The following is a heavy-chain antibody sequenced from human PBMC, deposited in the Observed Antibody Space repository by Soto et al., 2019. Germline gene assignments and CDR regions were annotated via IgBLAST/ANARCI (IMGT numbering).Heavy chain of an antibody. CDR2: ISAYNGNT. J-gene: IGHJ3*02. CDR1: GYTFTSYG. V-gene: IGHV1-18*01. CDR3: ARGRDSGYCSSTSCYGGDAFDI. Sequence: ASVKVSCKASGYTFTSYGISWVRQAPGQGLEWMGWISAYNGNTNYAQKLQGRVTMTTDTSTSTAYMELRSLRSDDTAVYYCARGRDSGYCSSTSCYGGDAFDIWGQGTMVTVSS. D-gene: IGHD2-2*01.